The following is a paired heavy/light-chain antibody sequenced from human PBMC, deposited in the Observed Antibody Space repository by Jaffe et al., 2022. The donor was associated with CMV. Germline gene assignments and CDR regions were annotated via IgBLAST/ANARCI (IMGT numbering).Heavy chain of an antibody. J-gene: IGHJ3*02. CDR2: ISGSGGTT. V-gene: IGHV3-23*01. Sequence: EVQLLESGGGLVQPGGSLSLSCAASGFTFISHAMAWVRQVPGKGLEWVSGISGSGGTTYYADSVKGRFTISRDNSKDTLFLQMNSLRAEDTAEYYCAKDLRGQLPESFDIWGQGTMVTVSS. D-gene: IGHD2-2*01. CDR3: AKDLRGQLPESFDI. CDR1: GFTFISHA.
Light chain of an antibody. V-gene: IGLV2-14*03. CDR2: DVS. CDR3: SSYSSRTTLVV. CDR1: SSDIGGHTS. J-gene: IGLJ3*02. Sequence: QSALTQPASVSGSPGQSITISCTGTSSDIGGHTSVSWYQQHPGKAPKLVISDVSDRPSGVSDRISGSKSGNTASLTISGLQAEDEADYYCSSYSSRTTLVVFGGGTKLTVL.